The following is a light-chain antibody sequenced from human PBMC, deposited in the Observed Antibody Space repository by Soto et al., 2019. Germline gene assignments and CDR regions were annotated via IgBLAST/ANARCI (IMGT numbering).Light chain of an antibody. V-gene: IGKV3-20*01. CDR2: GAS. CDR3: QQYCSSPPWT. J-gene: IGKJ1*01. Sequence: EIVLTQSPGTLSLSPWERATLSCRASQSVSSSYLAWYQQKPGQAPRLLIYGASSRATGIPDRFSGSGSGTDFTLTISRLEPEDFAVYYCQQYCSSPPWTFGQGPKVEIK. CDR1: QSVSSSY.